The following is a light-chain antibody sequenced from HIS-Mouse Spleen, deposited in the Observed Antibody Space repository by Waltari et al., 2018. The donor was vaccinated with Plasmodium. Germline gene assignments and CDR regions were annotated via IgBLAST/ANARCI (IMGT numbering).Light chain of an antibody. V-gene: IGLV3-10*01. CDR2: EDS. CDR1: AMPKKY. Sequence: SYELTQPPPASVSPGQTARITCSGDAMPKKYAYWYQQKSGQAPVLAIYEDSKRPSGIPERFSGSSSGTMATLTISGAQVEDEADYYCYSTDSSGNHRVFGGGTKLTVL. CDR3: YSTDSSGNHRV. J-gene: IGLJ3*02.